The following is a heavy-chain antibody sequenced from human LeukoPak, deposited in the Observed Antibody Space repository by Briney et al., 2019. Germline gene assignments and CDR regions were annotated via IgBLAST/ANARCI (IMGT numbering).Heavy chain of an antibody. CDR3: ARAVRQVTMVRGVIISNIFYYYFDY. CDR1: GYTFTSYD. Sequence: ASVKVSCKASGYTFTSYDINWVRQATGQGLEWMGWMNPNSGNTGYAQKFQGRVTMTRNTSISTAYMELSSLRSEDTAAYYCARAVRQVTMVRGVIISNIFYYYFDYWGQGTLVTVSS. J-gene: IGHJ4*02. D-gene: IGHD3-10*01. CDR2: MNPNSGNT. V-gene: IGHV1-8*01.